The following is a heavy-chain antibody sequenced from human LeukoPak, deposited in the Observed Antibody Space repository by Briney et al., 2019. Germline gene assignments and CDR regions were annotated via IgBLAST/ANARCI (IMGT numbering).Heavy chain of an antibody. J-gene: IGHJ5*02. CDR3: ARDYYDNISWFDP. D-gene: IGHD3-22*01. CDR2: ISDSGYT. V-gene: IGHV4-31*03. Sequence: SETLSLTCTVSGGSISNGGFYWSWIRQHPGKGLEWIGYISDSGYTYYNPSLKGRVSISVDRSKNQFSLNLSSVTAADTAVYYCARDYYDNISWFDPWGQGTLVTVSS. CDR1: GGSISNGGFY.